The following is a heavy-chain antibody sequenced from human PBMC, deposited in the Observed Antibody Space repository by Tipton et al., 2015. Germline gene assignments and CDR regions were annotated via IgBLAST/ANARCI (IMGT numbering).Heavy chain of an antibody. V-gene: IGHV4-61*01. CDR3: ARFRYYGSESERGYFHGLDV. Sequence: TLSLTCTVSGGSVSSGSYYWSWIRQPPGKGLEWIGYISFSDTTHYNPSLKSRITISLNTSKNQFSLTLNSVAAADTAVYYCARFRYYGSESERGYFHGLDVWGQGTTVTVSS. CDR1: GGSVSSGSYY. D-gene: IGHD3-10*01. CDR2: ISFSDTT. J-gene: IGHJ6*02.